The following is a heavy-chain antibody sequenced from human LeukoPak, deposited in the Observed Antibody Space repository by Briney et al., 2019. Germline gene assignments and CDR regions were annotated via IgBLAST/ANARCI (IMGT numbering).Heavy chain of an antibody. CDR3: ARGGVTIFGVVTTIDY. CDR2: IIAYNGNT. CDR1: GYTFTSYG. D-gene: IGHD3-3*01. J-gene: IGHJ4*02. Sequence: ASVKVSCKASGYTFTSYGISWVPQAPGQGLEWMGWIIAYNGNTNYAQKLQSRVTMTTDTSTSTAYMELRSLRSDDTAVYYCARGGVTIFGVVTTIDYWGQGTLVTVSS. V-gene: IGHV1-18*01.